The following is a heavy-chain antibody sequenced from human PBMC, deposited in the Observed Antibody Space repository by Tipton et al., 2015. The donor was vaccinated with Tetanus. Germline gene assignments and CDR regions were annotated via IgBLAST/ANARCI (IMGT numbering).Heavy chain of an antibody. J-gene: IGHJ4*02. D-gene: IGHD3-22*01. CDR1: GGSISSSNW. V-gene: IGHV4-4*02. CDR2: IYHSGST. Sequence: TLSLTYAVSGGSISSSNWWSWVRQPPGKGLEWIGEIYHSGSTNYNPSLKSRVTISVDKSKNQFSLKLSSVTAADTAVYYCASKGRHSSGYYGAFDYWGQGTLVTVSS. CDR3: ASKGRHSSGYYGAFDY.